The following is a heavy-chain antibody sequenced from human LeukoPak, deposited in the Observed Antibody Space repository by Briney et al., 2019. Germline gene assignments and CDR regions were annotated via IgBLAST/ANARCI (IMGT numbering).Heavy chain of an antibody. V-gene: IGHV4-59*01. CDR3: ARARGSGYYDY. CDR2: IYYSGST. Sequence: SETLSLTCTVSSGSISSYYWSWMRQPPGKGLEWIGYIYYSGSTNYNPSLKSRVTISVDKSKNQFSLNLSSVTAADTAVYYCARARGSGYYDYWGQGTLVTVSS. J-gene: IGHJ4*02. D-gene: IGHD3-22*01. CDR1: SGSISSYY.